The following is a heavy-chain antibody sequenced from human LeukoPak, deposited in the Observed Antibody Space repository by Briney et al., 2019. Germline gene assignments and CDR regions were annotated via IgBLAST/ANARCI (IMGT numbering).Heavy chain of an antibody. CDR3: ARGGVVVITQYYFDY. J-gene: IGHJ4*02. V-gene: IGHV1-2*02. CDR2: INPNSGGT. Sequence: ASVKVSCKASGYTFTGYYMHWVRQARGHGLEWMGWINPNSGGTNYAQKFQGRVTMTRDTSISTAYMELSRLRSDDTAVYYCARGGVVVITQYYFDYWGQGTLVTVSS. CDR1: GYTFTGYY. D-gene: IGHD3-22*01.